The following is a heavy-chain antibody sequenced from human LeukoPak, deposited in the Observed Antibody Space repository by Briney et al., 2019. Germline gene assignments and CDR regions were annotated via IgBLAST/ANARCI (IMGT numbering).Heavy chain of an antibody. Sequence: GGSLRLSCTASGFTFGDYAMSWVRQAPGKGLEWVGFIRSKAYGGTTEYAASVKGRFTISRDDSKSIAYLQMNSLKTEDTAVYYCTRAREQWLVPRYYFDYWGQGTLVTVSS. J-gene: IGHJ4*02. V-gene: IGHV3-49*04. D-gene: IGHD6-19*01. CDR1: GFTFGDYA. CDR3: TRAREQWLVPRYYFDY. CDR2: IRSKAYGGTT.